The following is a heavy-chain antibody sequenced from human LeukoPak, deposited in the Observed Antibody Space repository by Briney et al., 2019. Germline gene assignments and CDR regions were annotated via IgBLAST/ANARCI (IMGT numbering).Heavy chain of an antibody. V-gene: IGHV3-23*01. D-gene: IGHD3-3*01. J-gene: IGHJ4*02. Sequence: PGGSLRLSCAASEFTFSSHAVTWVRQAPGKGLEWVSALYARGGNTYYSDSVKGRFTISRDNSKNTLYLQMDNLRAEDTAVYYCARDLGDSGYYHPWYFDSWGRGALVTVSS. CDR1: EFTFSSHA. CDR2: LYARGGNT. CDR3: ARDLGDSGYYHPWYFDS.